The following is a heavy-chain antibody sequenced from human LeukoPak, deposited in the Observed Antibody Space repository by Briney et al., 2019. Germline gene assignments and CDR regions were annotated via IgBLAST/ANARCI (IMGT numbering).Heavy chain of an antibody. V-gene: IGHV3-7*01. CDR3: AKPITVSGATDGFDI. CDR2: TKQDGNEK. Sequence: GGSLRLSCAASGFTFSRYWMNWVRQAPGKGLEWVANTKQDGNEKYYVGSVKGRFTISRDNAKNSLYLQMNSLRVEDTAVYYCAKPITVSGATDGFDIWGQGTMVTVSS. D-gene: IGHD3-3*01. J-gene: IGHJ3*02. CDR1: GFTFSRYW.